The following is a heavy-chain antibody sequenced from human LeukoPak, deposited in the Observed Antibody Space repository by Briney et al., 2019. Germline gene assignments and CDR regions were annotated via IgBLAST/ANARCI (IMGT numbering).Heavy chain of an antibody. CDR2: ISYDGTNK. J-gene: IGHJ4*02. V-gene: IGHV3-30*18. CDR1: GLTFFNYC. Sequence: GRCLTLSCAPSGLTFFNYCMHWVPPAPGKGLDWVAVISYDGTNKYYADSVKGRFTISRDNSKTTLYLQMNSLKTDDTAVYYCANYGDYQYFDYWGQGTPVTVSS. CDR3: ANYGDYQYFDY. D-gene: IGHD4-17*01.